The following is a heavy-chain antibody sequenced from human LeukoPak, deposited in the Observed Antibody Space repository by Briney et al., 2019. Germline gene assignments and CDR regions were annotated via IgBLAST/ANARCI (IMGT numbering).Heavy chain of an antibody. Sequence: TGGSLRLSCAASRFTLSSYAMTWVRQAPGKGLEWVSAISGSGGNTYYADSVKGRFTISRDNSKNTLYLQLTSLRAEDTAVYYCAKGNGGNSGEYFYYGMDVWGQGTTVTVSS. J-gene: IGHJ6*02. V-gene: IGHV3-23*01. CDR1: RFTLSSYA. CDR2: ISGSGGNT. CDR3: AKGNGGNSGEYFYYGMDV. D-gene: IGHD4-23*01.